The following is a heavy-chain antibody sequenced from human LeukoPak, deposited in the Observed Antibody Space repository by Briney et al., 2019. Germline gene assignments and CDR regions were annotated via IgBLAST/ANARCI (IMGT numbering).Heavy chain of an antibody. CDR3: ASLTMVTQGYFDS. Sequence: SSETLSPTCTVSGGSISSYYWSWIRQPPGKGLEWIGYIYYSGSTNYNPSLKGRLTISVDASKNQFSLKLSSVTATDTAVYYCASLTMVTQGYFDSWGQGTLVTVSS. CDR2: IYYSGST. CDR1: GGSISSYY. D-gene: IGHD4/OR15-4a*01. J-gene: IGHJ4*02. V-gene: IGHV4-59*08.